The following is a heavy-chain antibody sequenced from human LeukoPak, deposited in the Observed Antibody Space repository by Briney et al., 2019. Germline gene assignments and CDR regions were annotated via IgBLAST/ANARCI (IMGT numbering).Heavy chain of an antibody. D-gene: IGHD3-16*02. Sequence: PGGSLRLSCAASGFTFSSYAMHWVRQAPGKGLEWVAVISYDGSNKYYADSVKGRFTTSRDNSKNTLYLQMNSLRAEDTAVYYCARDRLRLGELSLSSWGQGTLVTVSS. CDR1: GFTFSSYA. J-gene: IGHJ4*02. CDR2: ISYDGSNK. CDR3: ARDRLRLGELSLSS. V-gene: IGHV3-30*04.